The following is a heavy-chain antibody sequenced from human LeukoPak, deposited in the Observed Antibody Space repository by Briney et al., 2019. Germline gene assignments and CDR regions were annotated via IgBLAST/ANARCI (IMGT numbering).Heavy chain of an antibody. CDR2: IYHSGST. J-gene: IGHJ3*02. D-gene: IGHD2-15*01. Sequence: SETLSLTCTVSGYSISSGYYWGWIRQPPGKGLEWIGSIYHSGSTYYNPSLKSRVTISVDTSKNQFSLKLSSVTAADTAVYYCARDVVLAAVNPVHAFDIWGQGTMVTVSS. V-gene: IGHV4-38-2*02. CDR1: GYSISSGYY. CDR3: ARDVVLAAVNPVHAFDI.